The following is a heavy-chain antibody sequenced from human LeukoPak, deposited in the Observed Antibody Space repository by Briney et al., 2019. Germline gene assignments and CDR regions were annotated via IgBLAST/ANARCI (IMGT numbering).Heavy chain of an antibody. CDR2: IYTGGST. CDR3: AREALFSSGSKGGYYYYGMDV. Sequence: SGTLTLTCTAAGGSISSYYWSWIRQPAGKGLEWIARIYTGGSTNYNPSLKSRVTMSVDPSKNHFCLKLSSVTAADTDVYYCAREALFSSGSKGGYYYYGMDVWGQGTTVTVSS. CDR1: GGSISSYY. D-gene: IGHD3-10*01. J-gene: IGHJ6*01. V-gene: IGHV4-4*07.